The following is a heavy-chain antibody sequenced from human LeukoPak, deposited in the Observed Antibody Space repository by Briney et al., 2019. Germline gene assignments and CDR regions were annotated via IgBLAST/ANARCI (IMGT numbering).Heavy chain of an antibody. V-gene: IGHV3-30*02. CDR3: AKDPTHYRVWDYYETIGLSY. J-gene: IGHJ4*02. CDR1: GFTFSSYE. D-gene: IGHD3-22*01. Sequence: GGSLRLSCAASGFTFSSYEMNWVRQAPGKGLEWVAFIRYDGSNKYYADSVKGRFTISRDNSKNTLNLQMNSLRAEDTAVYYCAKDPTHYRVWDYYETIGLSYWGQGTLVTVSS. CDR2: IRYDGSNK.